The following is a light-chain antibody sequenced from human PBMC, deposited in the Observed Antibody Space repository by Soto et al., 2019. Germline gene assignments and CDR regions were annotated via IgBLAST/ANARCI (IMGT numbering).Light chain of an antibody. J-gene: IGKJ4*01. CDR1: QSISSW. CDR2: KAS. V-gene: IGKV1-5*03. Sequence: DIQLTQSPSTLSASVGDRVTITCRASQSISSWLAWYQQKPGKAPKLRVYKASSLESGVPSRFSGSGSGTEFTLTISTLQPDDFAAYYCQQYEAYPLTFGGGTKVEI. CDR3: QQYEAYPLT.